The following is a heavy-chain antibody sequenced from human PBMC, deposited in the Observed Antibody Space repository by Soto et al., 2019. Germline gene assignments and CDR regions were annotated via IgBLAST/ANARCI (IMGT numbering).Heavy chain of an antibody. Sequence: NPSETLSLTCAVYGGSFGGYYWSWIRQPPGKGLEWIGEINHSGSTNYNPSLKSRVTISVDTSKNQFSLKLSSVTAADTAVYYCARTLFWSGYYTNWFDPWGQGTLVTVSS. CDR1: GGSFGGYY. J-gene: IGHJ5*02. CDR2: INHSGST. V-gene: IGHV4-34*01. D-gene: IGHD3-3*01. CDR3: ARTLFWSGYYTNWFDP.